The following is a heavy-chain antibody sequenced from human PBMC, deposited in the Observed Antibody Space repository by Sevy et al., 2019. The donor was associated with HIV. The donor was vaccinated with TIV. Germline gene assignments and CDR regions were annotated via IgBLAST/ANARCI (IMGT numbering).Heavy chain of an antibody. CDR2: IHYSGGT. Sequence: SETLSLTCTVSGGSISSSETYWSWIRQPPGKGLEWIGYIHYSGGTYYNPFLKSRVAMSVDTSEKQFSLKLSLLTAADTAVYYCGSKRGYNHGPFDYWGQGTLVTVSS. D-gene: IGHD5-12*01. V-gene: IGHV4-30-4*01. J-gene: IGHJ4*02. CDR3: GSKRGYNHGPFDY. CDR1: GGSISSSETY.